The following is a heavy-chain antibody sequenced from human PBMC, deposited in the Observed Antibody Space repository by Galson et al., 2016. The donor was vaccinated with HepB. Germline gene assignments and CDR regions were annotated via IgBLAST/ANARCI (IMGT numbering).Heavy chain of an antibody. CDR3: AKLSGSNGYDVIDF. CDR2: FSGSGGSGGTT. J-gene: IGHJ3*01. CDR1: GFRFSNYA. D-gene: IGHD1-26*01. V-gene: IGHV3-23*01. Sequence: SLRLSCAASGFRFSNYAMSWVRQAPGKGLEWVSVFSGSGGSGGTTHYADSAEGRFTISRDDSKNTLHLQMNSLRAEDTAVYSCAKLSGSNGYDVIDFWGQGTMVTVS.